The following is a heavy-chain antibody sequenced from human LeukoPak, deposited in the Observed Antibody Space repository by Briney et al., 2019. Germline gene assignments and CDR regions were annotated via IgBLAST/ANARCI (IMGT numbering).Heavy chain of an antibody. CDR1: GYTFTDSY. Sequence: VASVKVSCKASGYTFTDSYMHWVRQAPGQGLEYLAWINLKSGDAKYAQKFQGRVSLTRDTSIRTAYMDLRSLRSDDTAVYYCAREGGHCGGDCYSFESWGQGTLVTVSS. CDR2: INLKSGDA. CDR3: AREGGHCGGDCYSFES. J-gene: IGHJ4*02. D-gene: IGHD2-21*02. V-gene: IGHV1-2*02.